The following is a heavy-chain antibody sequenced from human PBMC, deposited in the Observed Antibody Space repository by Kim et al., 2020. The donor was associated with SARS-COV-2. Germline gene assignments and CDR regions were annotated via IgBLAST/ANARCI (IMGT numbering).Heavy chain of an antibody. Sequence: ASVKVSCKASGYTFTSYGISWVRQAPGQGLEWMGWISAYNGNTNYAQKLQGRVTMTTDTSTSTAYMELRSLRSDDTAVYYCARVRSDFWSGYVGFDYWGQGTLVTVS. V-gene: IGHV1-18*01. CDR2: ISAYNGNT. CDR3: ARVRSDFWSGYVGFDY. D-gene: IGHD3-3*01. J-gene: IGHJ4*02. CDR1: GYTFTSYG.